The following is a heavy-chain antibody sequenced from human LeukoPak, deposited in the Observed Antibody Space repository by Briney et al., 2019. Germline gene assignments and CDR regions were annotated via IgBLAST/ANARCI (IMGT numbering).Heavy chain of an antibody. Sequence: SETLSLTCTVSGGSLSSTSFYWGGLRQPPGTGVEWVRIIYYSGTTYYNPSLKSRVPVSGPTSKNQFSLTLSSVTAADPAVYYCARGRHNYGGNSETEYWGQGTLVTVSS. CDR1: GGSLSSTSFY. CDR2: IYYSGTT. CDR3: ARGRHNYGGNSETEY. V-gene: IGHV4-39*07. J-gene: IGHJ4*02. D-gene: IGHD4-23*01.